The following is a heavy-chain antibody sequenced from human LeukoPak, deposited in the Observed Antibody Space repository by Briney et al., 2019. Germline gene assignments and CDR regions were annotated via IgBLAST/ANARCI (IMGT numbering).Heavy chain of an antibody. J-gene: IGHJ4*02. CDR2: IKQDGSEK. CDR3: VRDGDTSGYTN. D-gene: IGHD3-22*01. Sequence: GGSLRLSCAASGFTFSSYWMHWVRQAPGKGLEWVANIKQDGSEKYYVDSVKGRFTISRDNAKNSLYLQMNSLGAEDTAVYSCVRDGDTSGYTNWGQGTLVTVSS. CDR1: GFTFSSYW. V-gene: IGHV3-7*01.